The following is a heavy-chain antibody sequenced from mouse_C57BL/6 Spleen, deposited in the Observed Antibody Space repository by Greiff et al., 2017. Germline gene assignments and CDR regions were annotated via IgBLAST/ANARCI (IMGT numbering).Heavy chain of an antibody. CDR2: ISSGSSTI. CDR3: ARKLRSLDAMDY. CDR1: GFTFSDYG. J-gene: IGHJ4*01. V-gene: IGHV5-17*01. Sequence: EVKLVESGGGLVKPGGSLKLSCAASGFTFSDYGMHWVRQAPEKGLEWVAYISSGSSTIYYADTVKGRFTISRDTAKNTLFLQMTRLRSEDTAMYYCARKLRSLDAMDYWGQGTSVTVSS. D-gene: IGHD1-1*01.